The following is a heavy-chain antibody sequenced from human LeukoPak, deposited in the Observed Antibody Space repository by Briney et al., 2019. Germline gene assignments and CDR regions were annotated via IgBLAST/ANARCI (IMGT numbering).Heavy chain of an antibody. V-gene: IGHV3-23*01. CDR2: ISGSGGST. CDR1: GFTFSSYG. D-gene: IGHD6-19*01. CDR3: ARPQWTYAFDI. J-gene: IGHJ3*02. Sequence: GGSLRLSCAASGFTFSSYGMSWVRPAPGKGLEWVSAISGSGGSTYYADSVKGRFTISRDNSKNTLYLQMNSLTAEDTAVYYCARPQWTYAFDIWGQGTMVTVSS.